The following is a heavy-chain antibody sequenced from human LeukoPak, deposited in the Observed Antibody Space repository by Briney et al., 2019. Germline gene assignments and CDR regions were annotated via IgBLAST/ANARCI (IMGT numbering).Heavy chain of an antibody. CDR1: GFTFSRYG. Sequence: GGSLRLSCAASGFTFSRYGMHWVRQAPGKGLEWVAVISYDGSGEYCADSVKGRFTISRDNSKNMLHLQMNSLRADDTAVYYCVRDLTWGQGTLVTVSS. J-gene: IGHJ5*02. CDR3: VRDLT. V-gene: IGHV3-30*03. CDR2: ISYDGSGE.